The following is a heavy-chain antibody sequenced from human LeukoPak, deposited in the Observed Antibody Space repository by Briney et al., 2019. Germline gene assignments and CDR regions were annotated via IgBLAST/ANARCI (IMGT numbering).Heavy chain of an antibody. CDR2: ISYDGSNK. CDR3: ARGIVGDAFDI. J-gene: IGHJ3*02. D-gene: IGHD3-22*01. Sequence: PGRSLRLSCAASGFTFSSYGMHWVRQAPGKGLEWVAVISYDGSNKYYADSVKGRFTISRDNSKNTLYLQMNSLRAEDTAVYYCARGIVGDAFDIWGQGTMVTVSS. V-gene: IGHV3-30*03. CDR1: GFTFSSYG.